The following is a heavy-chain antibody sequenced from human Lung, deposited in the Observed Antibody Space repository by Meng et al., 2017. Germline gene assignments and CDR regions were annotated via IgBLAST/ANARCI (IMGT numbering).Heavy chain of an antibody. J-gene: IGHJ4*02. Sequence: QVQLVQSGAEVRKPGASLQVSCETSGYIFTDFQIHWVRQAPGQGLEWMGRITPNSGGANYAQKFQGRVTMTRDTSIRTAYMDLSRLTSDDTAIYYCARDRDGYASFDHWGRGTLVTVSS. V-gene: IGHV1-2*06. D-gene: IGHD5-24*01. CDR2: ITPNSGGA. CDR1: GYIFTDFQ. CDR3: ARDRDGYASFDH.